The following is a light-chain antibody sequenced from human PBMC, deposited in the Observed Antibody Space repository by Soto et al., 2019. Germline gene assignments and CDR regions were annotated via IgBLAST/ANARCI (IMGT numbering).Light chain of an antibody. J-gene: IGKJ5*01. CDR1: EGVASNY. CDR3: MQSTQLPPT. Sequence: EIVMTQSPATLSVSPGSSAPLSRRASEGVASNYLAWYQHKPGQAPRLLIYAASIRATGIPDRFSGSGSGTDFTLEISRVETDDVGIYYCMQSTQLPPTFGQGTRLEIK. CDR2: AAS. V-gene: IGKV3D-20*02.